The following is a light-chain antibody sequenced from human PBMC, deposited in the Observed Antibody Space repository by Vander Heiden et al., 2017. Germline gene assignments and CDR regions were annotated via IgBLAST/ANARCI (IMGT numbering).Light chain of an antibody. V-gene: IGKV3-20*01. Sequence: EMVLTQSQGTMSLSPGERATLSCRASQSVNSNFLAWYRQKPGQAPRLLISGASNRATGIPDRFSASGSGTDFTLTISRLEPEDFAVYFCQQYGSSPLTFGGGTEVESK. CDR3: QQYGSSPLT. CDR2: GAS. CDR1: QSVNSNF. J-gene: IGKJ4*01.